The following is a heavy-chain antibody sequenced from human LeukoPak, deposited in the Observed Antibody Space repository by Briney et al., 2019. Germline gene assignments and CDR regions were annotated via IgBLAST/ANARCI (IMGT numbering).Heavy chain of an antibody. CDR1: GFTFRDYP. Sequence: VTLTLSCSASGFTFRDYPMTWLRQAPGHGLDWFLSIGTTGDYKYYADSCNGRFTVSRDHAKNSLYLQMDSLRPEDTAIYYCTRASVVSACYIWRYWGQGTPVTVSS. J-gene: IGHJ4*02. CDR3: TRASVVSACYIWRY. D-gene: IGHD4-23*01. CDR2: IGTTGDYK. V-gene: IGHV3-21*01.